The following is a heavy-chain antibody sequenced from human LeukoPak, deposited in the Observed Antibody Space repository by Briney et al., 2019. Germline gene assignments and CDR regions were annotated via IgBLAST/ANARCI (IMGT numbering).Heavy chain of an antibody. Sequence: GSLRPSCAASGFTFSTYGMHWVRQPPGKGLEWIGEIYHSGSTNYNPSLKSRVTISVDKSKNQFSLKLSSVTAADTAVYYCARAAVAGIFDYWGQGTLVTVSS. J-gene: IGHJ4*02. CDR1: GFTFSTYG. CDR3: ARAAVAGIFDY. D-gene: IGHD6-19*01. V-gene: IGHV4-4*02. CDR2: IYHSGST.